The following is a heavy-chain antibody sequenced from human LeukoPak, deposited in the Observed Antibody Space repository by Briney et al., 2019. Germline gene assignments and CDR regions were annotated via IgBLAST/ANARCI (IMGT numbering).Heavy chain of an antibody. CDR3: AKDLIATAMADDAFDI. CDR1: GLTFSSYG. J-gene: IGHJ3*02. V-gene: IGHV3-30*02. Sequence: GGSLRLSCAASGLTFSSYGMHWVRQAPGKGLEWVAFIRYDGSNKYYADSVKGRFTISRDNSKNTLYLQMNSLRAEDTAVYYCAKDLIATAMADDAFDIWGQGTMVTVSS. CDR2: IRYDGSNK. D-gene: IGHD5-18*01.